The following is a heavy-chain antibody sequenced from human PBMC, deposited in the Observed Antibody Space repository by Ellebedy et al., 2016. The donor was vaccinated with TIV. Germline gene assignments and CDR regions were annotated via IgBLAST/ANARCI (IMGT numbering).Heavy chain of an antibody. CDR1: GGSISRYY. CDR3: AIQSLKSETNYYPHGLDL. Sequence: MPSETLSLTCNVSGGSISRYYWSWIRQSAGKGLEWIGRVYSGGSTKYNPSLKSRVTMSVDTSKNQFSLQVNSVTAADTAVYFCAIQSLKSETNYYPHGLDLWGRGTTVTVSS. J-gene: IGHJ6*02. D-gene: IGHD3-10*01. V-gene: IGHV4-4*07. CDR2: VYSGGST.